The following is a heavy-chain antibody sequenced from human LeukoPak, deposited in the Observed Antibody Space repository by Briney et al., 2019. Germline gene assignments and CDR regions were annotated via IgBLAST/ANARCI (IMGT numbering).Heavy chain of an antibody. CDR1: GGTFSSYA. Sequence: ASVEVSCKASGGTFSSYAISWVRQAPGQGLEWMGGIIPIFGTANYAQKFQGRVTITTDESTSTAYMELSSLRSEDTAVYYCAREVLGYCSGGSCLWFDPWGQGTLVTVSS. D-gene: IGHD2-15*01. V-gene: IGHV1-69*05. J-gene: IGHJ5*02. CDR2: IIPIFGTA. CDR3: AREVLGYCSGGSCLWFDP.